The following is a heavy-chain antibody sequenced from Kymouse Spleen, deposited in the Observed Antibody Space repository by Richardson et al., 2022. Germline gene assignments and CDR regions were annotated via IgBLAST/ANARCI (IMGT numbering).Heavy chain of an antibody. V-gene: IGHV3-30*18. D-gene: IGHD6-6*01. CDR3: AKEYSSSSGGFDY. CDR1: GFTFSSYG. Sequence: QVQLVESGGGVVQPGRSLRLSCAASGFTFSSYGMHWVRQAPGKGLEWVAVISYDGSNKYYADSVKGRFTISRDNSKNTLYLQMNSLRAEDTAVYYCAKEYSSSSGGFDYWGQGTLVTVSS. CDR2: ISYDGSNK. J-gene: IGHJ4*02.